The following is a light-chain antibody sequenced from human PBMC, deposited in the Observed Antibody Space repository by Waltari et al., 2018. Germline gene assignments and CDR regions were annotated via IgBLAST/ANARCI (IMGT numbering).Light chain of an antibody. CDR3: ATWDNSLTDVV. J-gene: IGLJ2*01. CDR1: TSNIGNYY. Sequence: QSVLTQPPSVSAAPGQKVTISCSGGTSNIGNYYVSWYQHLPGAAPKLLIYDNDKRHSGIPDRFYASKSGTSATLGITGLQIGDEADYYCATWDNSLTDVVFGGGTKLTVL. V-gene: IGLV1-51*01. CDR2: DND.